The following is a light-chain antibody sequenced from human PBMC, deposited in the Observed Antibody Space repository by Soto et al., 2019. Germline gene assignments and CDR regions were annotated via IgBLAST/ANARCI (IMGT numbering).Light chain of an antibody. CDR1: QGISSW. CDR3: QSANNFTLT. CDR2: ATS. J-gene: IGKJ5*01. V-gene: IGKV1-12*01. Sequence: DIQMTQSPSSVSASVGDRVTITCRASQGISSWLAWYQQKPGKAPKLLIYATSSLHTGVPSRFNSSGSATDSTLTIRSLPPEHSAPCYCQSANNFTLTLGQRTRREIK.